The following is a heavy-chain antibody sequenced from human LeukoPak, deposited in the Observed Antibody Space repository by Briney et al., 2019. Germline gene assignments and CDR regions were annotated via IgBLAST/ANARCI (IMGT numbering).Heavy chain of an antibody. J-gene: IGHJ4*02. V-gene: IGHV4-39*01. Sequence: SETLSLTCTVSGGSISSSSYYWGWIRQPPGKGLEWIGSIYYSGSTYYNPSLKSRVTISVDTSKNQFSLKLSSVTAADTAVYYCARLIGSSWEYYFDYWGQGTLVTVSS. D-gene: IGHD6-13*01. CDR2: IYYSGST. CDR1: GGSISSSSYY. CDR3: ARLIGSSWEYYFDY.